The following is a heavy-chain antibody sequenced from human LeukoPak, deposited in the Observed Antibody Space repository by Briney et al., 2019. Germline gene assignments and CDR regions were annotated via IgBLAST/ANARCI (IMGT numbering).Heavy chain of an antibody. CDR3: ARHSDYVWGSYRSGAFDI. V-gene: IGHV5-51*01. CDR2: IYPGDSDT. J-gene: IGHJ3*02. D-gene: IGHD3-16*02. CDR1: GYSFTNYW. Sequence: GESLKISGKGSGYSFTNYWIGWVRQMPGKGLEWMGIIYPGDSDTRYSPSFQGQVAISADKSISTAYLQWSSLKASDTAMYYCARHSDYVWGSYRSGAFDIWGQGTMVTVSS.